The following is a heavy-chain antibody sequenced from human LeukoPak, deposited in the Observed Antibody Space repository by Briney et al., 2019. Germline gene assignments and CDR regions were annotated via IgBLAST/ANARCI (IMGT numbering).Heavy chain of an antibody. CDR2: IYISGST. D-gene: IGHD5-18*01. Sequence: SETLSLTCSVSGVSINDHYWTWVRQPAGRGLEWIGHIYISGSTDYNPSLKSRVTLSVDMSKNQFSLRLTSVTAADTAVYYCARHQIVDTAMVTRPGGYYYYMDVWGKGTTVTVSS. J-gene: IGHJ6*03. V-gene: IGHV4-4*07. CDR3: ARHQIVDTAMVTRPGGYYYYMDV. CDR1: GVSINDHY.